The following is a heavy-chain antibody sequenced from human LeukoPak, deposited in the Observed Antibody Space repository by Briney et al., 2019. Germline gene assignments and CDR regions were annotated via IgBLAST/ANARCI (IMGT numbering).Heavy chain of an antibody. J-gene: IGHJ4*02. Sequence: GSLRLSCAASGFTFSSYAMSWVRQAPGKGLEWVPAISGSGGSTYYADSVKGRFTISRDNSKNTLYLQMNSLRAEDTAVYYCAKDRRVAGTSYFDYWGQGTLVTVSS. D-gene: IGHD6-19*01. CDR1: GFTFSSYA. CDR2: ISGSGGST. CDR3: AKDRRVAGTSYFDY. V-gene: IGHV3-23*01.